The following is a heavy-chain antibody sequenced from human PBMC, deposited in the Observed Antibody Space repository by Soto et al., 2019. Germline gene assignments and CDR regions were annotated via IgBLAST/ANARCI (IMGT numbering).Heavy chain of an antibody. J-gene: IGHJ6*02. D-gene: IGHD3-3*01. CDR1: GFTFSSYA. CDR2: ISYDGSNK. Sequence: PVGSLRLSCAASGFTFSSYAMHWVRQAPGKGLEWVAVISYDGSNKYYADSVKGRFTISRDNSKNTLYLQMNSLRAEDTAVYYCARDLYYDFWSGSRPAYGMDVWGQGTTVTVSS. CDR3: ARDLYYDFWSGSRPAYGMDV. V-gene: IGHV3-30-3*01.